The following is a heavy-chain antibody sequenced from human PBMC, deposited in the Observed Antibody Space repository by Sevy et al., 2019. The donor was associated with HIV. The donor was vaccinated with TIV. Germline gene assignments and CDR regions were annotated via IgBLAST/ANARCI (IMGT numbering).Heavy chain of an antibody. V-gene: IGHV3-23*01. D-gene: IGHD6-19*01. CDR3: ARTGRSGSGTTCPIDY. Sequence: GGSLRLSCAASGFTFSSYAMFWVRQAPGKGLEWVSSISDTGIGTYYADSVKGRFTISRDNSKNTLYLQMSSLRAEDTAVYYCARTGRSGSGTTCPIDYWGQGALVTVSS. CDR1: GFTFSSYA. J-gene: IGHJ4*02. CDR2: ISDTGIGT.